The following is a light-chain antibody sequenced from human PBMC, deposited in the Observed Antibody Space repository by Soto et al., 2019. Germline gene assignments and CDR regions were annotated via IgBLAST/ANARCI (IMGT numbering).Light chain of an antibody. J-gene: IGKJ5*01. V-gene: IGKV3-15*01. Sequence: EIVLTQSPGTLSLSPEERATLSCRASQSISSSSLAWYQQKPGQAPRLLIYGASTRATGIPARFSGSGSGTEFTLTISSLQSEDFAVYYCKQYNNWPPITFGQGTRLEIK. CDR3: KQYNNWPPIT. CDR2: GAS. CDR1: QSISSS.